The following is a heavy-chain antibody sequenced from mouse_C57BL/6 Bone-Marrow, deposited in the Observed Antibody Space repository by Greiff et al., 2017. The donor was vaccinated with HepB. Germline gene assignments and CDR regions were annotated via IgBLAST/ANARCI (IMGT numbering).Heavy chain of an antibody. Sequence: QVQLKESGPGLVQPSQSLSITCTVSGFSLTSYGVHWVRQSPGKGLEWLGVIWRGGSTDYNAAFMSRLSITKDNSKSQVFFKMYSLQADDTAIYYCAKNNGSSYDYFDYWGQGTTLTVSS. CDR2: IWRGGST. V-gene: IGHV2-5*01. CDR3: AKNNGSSYDYFDY. CDR1: GFSLTSYG. J-gene: IGHJ2*01. D-gene: IGHD1-1*01.